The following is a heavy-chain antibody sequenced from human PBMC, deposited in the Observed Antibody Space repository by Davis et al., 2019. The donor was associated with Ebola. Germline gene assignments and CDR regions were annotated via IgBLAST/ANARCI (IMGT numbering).Heavy chain of an antibody. CDR3: THVGYINGWFYFDY. J-gene: IGHJ4*02. V-gene: IGHV2-5*02. Sequence: SGPTLVKPTQTLTLTCTFSGSSLSTSGMGVGWIRQPPGKALECLGFIFWDDDRRYSPSLKSRLTITKDTSKNQVVLTMTNMDPADTATYYCTHVGYINGWFYFDYWGQGSLVTVSS. CDR1: GSSLSTSGMG. CDR2: IFWDDDR. D-gene: IGHD6-19*01.